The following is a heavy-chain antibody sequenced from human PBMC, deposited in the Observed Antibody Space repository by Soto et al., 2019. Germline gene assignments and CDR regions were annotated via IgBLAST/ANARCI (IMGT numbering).Heavy chain of an antibody. CDR1: GFTFGDYA. CDR2: IRSKAYAVTT. V-gene: IGHV3-49*03. J-gene: IGHJ4*02. D-gene: IGHD2-2*01. CDR3: TTKYCSSTSCPPG. Sequence: AGGSLRLSCTASGFTFGDYAMSWFRQAPGKGLEWVGFIRSKAYAVTTEYAASVKGRFTISRDDSKSIAYLQMNSLKTEDTAVYYCTTKYCSSTSCPPGWGQGTLVTVSS.